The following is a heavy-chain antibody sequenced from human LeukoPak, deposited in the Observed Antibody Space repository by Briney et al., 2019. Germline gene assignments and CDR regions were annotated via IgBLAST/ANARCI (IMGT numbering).Heavy chain of an antibody. CDR3: TRDIGGWPD. Sequence: PGGSLRLSCAASGFTFSTYWMTWVRQAPGRGLEWVANIRQDGRERYYVDSVKGRFTISRDNAKNSLYLQMSSLRAEDTAVYYCTRDIGGWPDWGQGTLVTVSS. D-gene: IGHD2-15*01. V-gene: IGHV3-7*01. J-gene: IGHJ4*02. CDR2: IRQDGRER. CDR1: GFTFSTYW.